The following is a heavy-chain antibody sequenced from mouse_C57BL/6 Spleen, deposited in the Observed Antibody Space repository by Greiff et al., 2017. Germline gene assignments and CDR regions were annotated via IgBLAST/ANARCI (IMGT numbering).Heavy chain of an antibody. CDR2: IWGDGST. V-gene: IGHV2-3*01. J-gene: IGHJ2*01. CDR1: GFSLTSYG. Sequence: VKLVESGPGLVAPSQSLSITCTVSGFSLTSYGVSWVRQPPGKGLEWLGVIWGDGSTNYHSALISRLSISKDNSKSQVFLKLNSLQTDDTATCYGAEGAGAFDYWGQGTTLTVSS. CDR3: AEGAGAFDY.